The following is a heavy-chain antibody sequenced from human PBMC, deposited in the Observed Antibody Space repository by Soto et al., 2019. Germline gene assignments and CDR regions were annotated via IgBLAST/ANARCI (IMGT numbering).Heavy chain of an antibody. CDR1: GYTFSDYY. CDR2: INPNNGVT. D-gene: IGHD2-15*01. V-gene: IGHV1-2*02. Sequence: ASVKVSCKASGYTFSDYYIHWVRQAPGQGLEWMGWINPNNGVTKYAAKFQGGVTMTRDTSITTAYMELNRLRSGDTAVYYCAREPGAAKPEGVDFWGQGTLVTVSS. CDR3: AREPGAAKPEGVDF. J-gene: IGHJ4*02.